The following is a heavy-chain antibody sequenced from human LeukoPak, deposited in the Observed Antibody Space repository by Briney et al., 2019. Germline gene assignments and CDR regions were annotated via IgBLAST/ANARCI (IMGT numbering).Heavy chain of an antibody. J-gene: IGHJ4*02. CDR2: INSDGSST. V-gene: IGHV3-74*01. CDR1: GFTFSSYW. CDR3: ARSTRLFRQYDY. Sequence: PGGSLRHSCAASGFTFSSYWMHWVRQAPGKGLVWVSRINSDGSSTSYADSVKGRFTISRDNAKNTLYLQMNSLRAEDTAVYYCARSTRLFRQYDYWGQGTLVTVSS. D-gene: IGHD3-22*01.